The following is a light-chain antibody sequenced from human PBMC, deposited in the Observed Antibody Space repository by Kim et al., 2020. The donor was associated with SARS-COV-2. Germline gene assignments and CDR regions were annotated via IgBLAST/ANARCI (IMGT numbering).Light chain of an antibody. V-gene: IGKV3-20*01. CDR1: QSVSISY. Sequence: EIVLTQSPGTLSLSPGERATLSCRASQSVSISYLAWYQQKPGQAPRLLIYGASSRATGIPDRFSGSGSGTDFTLTISRLEPEDFAVYYCQQYGSSPRDTFGQGTKLEI. J-gene: IGKJ2*01. CDR3: QQYGSSPRDT. CDR2: GAS.